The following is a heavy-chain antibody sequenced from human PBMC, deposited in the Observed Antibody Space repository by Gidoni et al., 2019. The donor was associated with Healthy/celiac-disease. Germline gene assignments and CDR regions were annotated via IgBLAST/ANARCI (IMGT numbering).Heavy chain of an antibody. D-gene: IGHD5-12*01. Sequence: QVQLQQWGAGLLKPSETLSLTCAVYGGSFSGYYWSWIRQPPGKGLEWIGEINHSGSTNYNPSLKSRVTISVDTSKNQFSLKLSSVTAADTAVYYCARFSGRMAPFDYWGQGTLVTVSS. CDR3: ARFSGRMAPFDY. V-gene: IGHV4-34*01. J-gene: IGHJ4*02. CDR2: INHSGST. CDR1: GGSFSGYY.